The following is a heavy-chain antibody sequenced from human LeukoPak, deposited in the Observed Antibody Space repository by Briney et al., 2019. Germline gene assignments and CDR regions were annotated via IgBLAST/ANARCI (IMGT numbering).Heavy chain of an antibody. CDR3: ARGCADYYYGMDV. J-gene: IGHJ6*02. CDR1: GFTVSSNY. CDR2: IYSGGST. V-gene: IGHV3-53*04. Sequence: GGSLRLFCAASGFTVSSNYMSWVRQAPGKGLEWVSVIYSGGSTYYADSVKGRFTISRHNSKNTLYLQMNSLRAEDTAVYYCARGCADYYYGMDVWGQGTTVTVSS.